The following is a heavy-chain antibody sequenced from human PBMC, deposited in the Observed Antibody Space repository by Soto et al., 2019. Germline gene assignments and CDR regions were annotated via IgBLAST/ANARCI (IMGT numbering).Heavy chain of an antibody. V-gene: IGHV4-34*01. CDR1: GGSFSGYY. CDR3: ARRLCSSTSCRTRPNWFDP. Sequence: PSETLSLTCAVYGGSFSGYYWSWIRQPPGKGLEWIGEINHSGSTNYNPSLKSRVTISVDTSKNQFSLKLSSVTAADTAVYYCARRLCSSTSCRTRPNWFDPWGQGTLVTVSS. J-gene: IGHJ5*02. CDR2: INHSGST. D-gene: IGHD2-2*01.